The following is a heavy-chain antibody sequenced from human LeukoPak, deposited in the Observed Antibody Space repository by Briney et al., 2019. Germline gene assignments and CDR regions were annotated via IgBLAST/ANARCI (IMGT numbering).Heavy chain of an antibody. Sequence: SETLSLTCAVYGGSFSGYYWSWIRQPPGKGLEWIGEINHSGSTNYNPSLKNRVTISVDTSKNQFSLKLSSVTAADTAVYYCARAIGYCSSTSCYTGAFDIWGQGTMVTVSS. CDR2: INHSGST. CDR3: ARAIGYCSSTSCYTGAFDI. J-gene: IGHJ3*02. V-gene: IGHV4-34*01. CDR1: GGSFSGYY. D-gene: IGHD2-2*02.